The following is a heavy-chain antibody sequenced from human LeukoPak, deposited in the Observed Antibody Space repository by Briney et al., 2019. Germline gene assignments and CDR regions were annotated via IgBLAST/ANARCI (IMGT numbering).Heavy chain of an antibody. CDR3: ARAPSYSYYGMDV. V-gene: IGHV3-48*04. J-gene: IGHJ6*02. CDR2: ISSSSSTI. Sequence: QPGGSLRLSCATSGFTFSIYNMNWVRQAPGKGLEWVSYISSSSSTIYYADSVKGRFTISRDNAKNSLYLQMNSLRAEDTAVYYCARAPSYSYYGMDVWGQGTTVTVSS. CDR1: GFTFSIYN.